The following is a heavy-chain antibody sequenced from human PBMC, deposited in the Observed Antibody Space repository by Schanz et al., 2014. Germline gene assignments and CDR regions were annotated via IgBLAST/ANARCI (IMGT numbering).Heavy chain of an antibody. Sequence: EVQLVESGGGLVQPGGSLRLSCAASGITFSSHSFNWVRQAPGKGLEWVSAISGSGGSTYYADSVKGRFTISRDNSKNTLYLQMNSLRAEDTAVYFCAKDLGVDCGDGCFNWYFDLWGRCTLVTVSS. CDR2: ISGSGGST. CDR3: AKDLGVDCGDGCFNWYFDL. D-gene: IGHD2-21*02. J-gene: IGHJ2*01. V-gene: IGHV3-23*04. CDR1: GITFSSHS.